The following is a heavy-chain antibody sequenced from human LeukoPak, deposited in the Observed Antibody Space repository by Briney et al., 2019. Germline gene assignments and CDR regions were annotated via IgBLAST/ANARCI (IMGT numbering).Heavy chain of an antibody. Sequence: SETLSLTCAVYGGSFSGYYWSWIRQPPGKGLEWIGYIYYSGSTNYNPSLKSRVTISVDTSKNQFSLKLSSVTAADTAVYYCASAPVEQQLVHWGKGTLVTVSS. V-gene: IGHV4-59*01. J-gene: IGHJ4*02. CDR3: ASAPVEQQLVH. CDR1: GGSFSGYY. CDR2: IYYSGST. D-gene: IGHD6-13*01.